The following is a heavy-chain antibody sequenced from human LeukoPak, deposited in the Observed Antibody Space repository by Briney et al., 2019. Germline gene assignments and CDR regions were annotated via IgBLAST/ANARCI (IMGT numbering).Heavy chain of an antibody. V-gene: IGHV4-34*01. CDR2: INHSGST. CDR3: ARRAYYYDSSGYYYFSGYFDY. Sequence: SETLSLTCAVYGGSFSGYYWSWIRQPPGKGLEWIGEINHSGSTNYNASLKSRVTISVDTSKNQFSLKLSSVTAADTAVYYCARRAYYYDSSGYYYFSGYFDYWGQGTLVAVSS. D-gene: IGHD3-22*01. J-gene: IGHJ4*02. CDR1: GGSFSGYY.